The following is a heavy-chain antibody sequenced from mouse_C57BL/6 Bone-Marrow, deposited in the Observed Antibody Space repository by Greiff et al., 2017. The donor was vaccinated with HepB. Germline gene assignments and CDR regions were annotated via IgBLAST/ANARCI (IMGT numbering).Heavy chain of an antibody. CDR3: ARQRRGAWFAY. J-gene: IGHJ3*01. CDR2: ISSGGSYT. Sequence: EVMLVESGGDLVKPGGSLKLSCAASGFTFSSYGMSWVRQTPDKRLEWVATISSGGSYTYYPDSVKGRFTISRDNAKNTLYLQMSSLKSEDTAMYYCARQRRGAWFAYWGQGTLVTVSA. V-gene: IGHV5-6*01. CDR1: GFTFSSYG.